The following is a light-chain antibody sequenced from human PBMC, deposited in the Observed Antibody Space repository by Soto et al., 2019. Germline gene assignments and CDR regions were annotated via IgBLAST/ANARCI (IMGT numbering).Light chain of an antibody. CDR2: DAS. J-gene: IGKJ1*01. Sequence: EIVLTQSPGILSLSPGERATLSCRASQSIGLAIAWYQHKPGQAPRLLIFDASQRATGIPARFRGSGSGTDFTLSISSLEPEDFAVYYCQQRTDRPPWTFGQGTKV. V-gene: IGKV3-11*01. CDR1: QSIGLA. CDR3: QQRTDRPPWT.